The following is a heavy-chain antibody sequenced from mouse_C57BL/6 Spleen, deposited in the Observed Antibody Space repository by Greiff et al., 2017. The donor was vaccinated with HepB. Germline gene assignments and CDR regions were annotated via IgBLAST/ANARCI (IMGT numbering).Heavy chain of an antibody. D-gene: IGHD2-4*01. CDR3: ARGRGYDYGGGYAMDY. Sequence: VQLKQFVAELVRPGASVKLSCTASGFNIKNTYMHWVKQRPEQGLEWIGRIDPANGNTKYAPKFQGKATITADTSSNTAYLQLSSLTSEDTAIYYCARGRGYDYGGGYAMDYWGQGTSVTVSS. J-gene: IGHJ4*01. V-gene: IGHV14-3*01. CDR1: GFNIKNTY. CDR2: IDPANGNT.